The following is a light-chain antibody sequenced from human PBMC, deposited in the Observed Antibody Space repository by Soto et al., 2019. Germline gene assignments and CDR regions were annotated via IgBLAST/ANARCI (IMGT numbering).Light chain of an antibody. CDR3: ATWDDNLNGPV. Sequence: QSVLTQPPSASGTPGQRVTIPCSGSGSNIGSNTVNWYQHLPGTAPKVLINTNDQRPSGVPDRFSGSKSGTSASLAISGLQSDDEADYYCATWDDNLNGPVFGGGTKLTVL. J-gene: IGLJ3*02. CDR1: GSNIGSNT. V-gene: IGLV1-44*01. CDR2: TND.